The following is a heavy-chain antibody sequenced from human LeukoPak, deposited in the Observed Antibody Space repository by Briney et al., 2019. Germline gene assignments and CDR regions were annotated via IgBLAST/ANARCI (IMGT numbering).Heavy chain of an antibody. CDR3: ARWFRGYKDAFDI. V-gene: IGHV4-39*01. CDR2: VYYSGSS. CDR1: GGSIGSTIYY. J-gene: IGHJ3*02. D-gene: IGHD5-18*01. Sequence: SETLSLTCTVSGGSIGSTIYYWDWIRQPPGKGLEWIGNVYYSGSSYYSPSLESRVTISVDTSKNQFSLKLTSVTAADTAVYYCARWFRGYKDAFDIWGQGTMVTVSS.